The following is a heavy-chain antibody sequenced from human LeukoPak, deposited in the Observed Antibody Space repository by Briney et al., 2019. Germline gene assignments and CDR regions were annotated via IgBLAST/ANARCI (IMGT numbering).Heavy chain of an antibody. CDR3: ARDESISILWW. V-gene: IGHV1-46*01. D-gene: IGHD2-21*01. J-gene: IGHJ1*01. CDR2: INPSGGST. CDR1: GYTFTNYY. Sequence: ASVKVSCKASGYTFTNYYMHWVRQAPGQRLEWMGIINPSGGSTNYAQKFQGRVTMTRDTSTSTVYMELSSLRSEDTAVYYCARDESISILWWWGQGTLVTVSS.